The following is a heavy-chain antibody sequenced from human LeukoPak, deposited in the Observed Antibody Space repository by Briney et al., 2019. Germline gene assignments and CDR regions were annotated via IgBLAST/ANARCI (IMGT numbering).Heavy chain of an antibody. CDR1: GYSISSGYY. J-gene: IGHJ3*02. CDR3: ARRVDYYDSSGYVGAFDI. CDR2: IYHSGST. Sequence: SETLSLTCAVSGYSISSGYYWGWVRQPPGEGLEWIGSIYHSGSTYYNPSLKSRVTISVDTSKNQFSLKLSSVTAADTAVYYCARRVDYYDSSGYVGAFDIWGQGTMVTVSS. V-gene: IGHV4-38-2*01. D-gene: IGHD3-22*01.